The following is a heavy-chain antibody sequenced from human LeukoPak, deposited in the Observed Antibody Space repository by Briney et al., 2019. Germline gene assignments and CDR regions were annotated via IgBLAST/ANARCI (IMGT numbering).Heavy chain of an antibody. J-gene: IGHJ4*02. D-gene: IGHD5-24*01. CDR3: ARVEGDGYPSDY. Sequence: ASVKVSCKASGYTFTAYYMHWVRLAPGQGLEWMGWITPNSGGTKYAQRFQGRVTMTRDTSISTAYMELSGLTSDDTAVYYCARVEGDGYPSDYWGQGTLVTVSS. CDR1: GYTFTAYY. CDR2: ITPNSGGT. V-gene: IGHV1-2*02.